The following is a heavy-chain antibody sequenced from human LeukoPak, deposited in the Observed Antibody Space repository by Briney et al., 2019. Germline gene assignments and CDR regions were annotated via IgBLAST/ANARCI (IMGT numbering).Heavy chain of an antibody. Sequence: GGSLRLSCAASGFTFSDYYMSWIRQAPGEGLEWVSYISSSGSTIYYADSVKGRFTISRDNAKNSLYLQMNSLRAEDTAVYYCASTIGATQFDYWGQGTLVTVSS. CDR3: ASTIGATQFDY. CDR2: ISSSGSTI. V-gene: IGHV3-11*01. D-gene: IGHD1-26*01. CDR1: GFTFSDYY. J-gene: IGHJ4*02.